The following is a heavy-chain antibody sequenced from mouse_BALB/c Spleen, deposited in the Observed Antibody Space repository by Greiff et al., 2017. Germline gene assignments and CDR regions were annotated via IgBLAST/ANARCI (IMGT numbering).Heavy chain of an antibody. D-gene: IGHD3-2*01. CDR3: ARETARATGFDY. V-gene: IGHV5-17*02. CDR1: GFTFSSFG. Sequence: EVKVEESGGGLVQPGGSRKLSCAASGFTFSSFGMHWVRQAPEKGLEWVAYISSGSSTIYYADTVKGRFTISRDNPKNTLFLQMTSLRSEDTAMYYCARETARATGFDYWGQGTTLTVSS. CDR2: ISSGSSTI. J-gene: IGHJ2*01.